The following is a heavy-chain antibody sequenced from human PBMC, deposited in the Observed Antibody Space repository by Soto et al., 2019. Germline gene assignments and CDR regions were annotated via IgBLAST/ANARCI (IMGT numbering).Heavy chain of an antibody. V-gene: IGHV4-39*01. CDR2: IYYSGST. J-gene: IGHJ5*02. Sequence: QLQLQESGPGLVKPSETLSLTCTVSGGSISSSSYYWGWIRQPPGKGLEWIGSIYYSGSTYYNPSLKSRVTISVDTSKNQFSLKLSSVTAADTAVHYCARHVTGTTFGGGWFDPWGQGTLVTVSS. CDR1: GGSISSSSYY. CDR3: ARHVTGTTFGGGWFDP. D-gene: IGHD1-7*01.